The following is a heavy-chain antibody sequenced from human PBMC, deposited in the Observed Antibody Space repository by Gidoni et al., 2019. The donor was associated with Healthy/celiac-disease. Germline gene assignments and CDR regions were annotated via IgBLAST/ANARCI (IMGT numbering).Heavy chain of an antibody. CDR2: IYPGDSDT. Sequence: EVQLVQSGVEVKKPGESLKIPCQGYGYSCTSYWIGWVPQMPGKGLEWMGIIYPGDSDTRYSPSFQGQVTISADKSIITAYLQWSSLKASDTAMYYCARRWVTIRSNWFYPWGQGTLVTVSS. CDR1: GYSCTSYW. CDR3: ARRWVTIRSNWFYP. V-gene: IGHV5-51*03. J-gene: IGHJ5*02. D-gene: IGHD4-17*01.